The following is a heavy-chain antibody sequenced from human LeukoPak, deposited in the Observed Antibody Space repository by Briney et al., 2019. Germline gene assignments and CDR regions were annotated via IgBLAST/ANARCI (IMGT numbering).Heavy chain of an antibody. CDR1: GGSFSGYY. J-gene: IGHJ6*02. V-gene: IGHV4-34*01. CDR3: ARGLYV. CDR2: INHSGST. Sequence: SETLSLTCAVYGGSFSGYYWSWIRQPPGKGLEWIGEINHSGSTNYNPSLKSRVTISVDTSKNQFSLKLSSVTAADTAVYYCARGLYVWGQGTTVTVSS.